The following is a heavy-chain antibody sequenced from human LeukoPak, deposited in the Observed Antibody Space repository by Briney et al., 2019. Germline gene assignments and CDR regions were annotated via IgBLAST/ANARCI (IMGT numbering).Heavy chain of an antibody. V-gene: IGHV4-4*09. CDR3: ARTRTPPPSYYFDY. CDR2: IYTSGST. J-gene: IGHJ4*02. Sequence: SETLSLTCTVSGGSISSYYWSWIRQPPGKGLEWIGYIYTSGSTNYNPSLKSRVTISVDTSKNQFSLKLSSVTAADTAVYYCARTRTPPPSYYFDYWGQGTLVTVSS. D-gene: IGHD2-15*01. CDR1: GGSISSYY.